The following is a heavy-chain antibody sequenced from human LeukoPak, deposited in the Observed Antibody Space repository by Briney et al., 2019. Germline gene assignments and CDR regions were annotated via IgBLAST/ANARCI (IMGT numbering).Heavy chain of an antibody. CDR1: GFTFSSYA. V-gene: IGHV3-23*01. CDR3: AKEFPLNYYDSSGYPH. Sequence: GGSLRLSCAASGFTFSSYAMSWVRQAPGKGLEWVSAISGSGGSTYYADSVKGRFTISRDNSKNTLYLQMNSLRVGDTAVYYCAKEFPLNYYDSSGYPHWGQGTLVTVSS. J-gene: IGHJ4*02. CDR2: ISGSGGST. D-gene: IGHD3-22*01.